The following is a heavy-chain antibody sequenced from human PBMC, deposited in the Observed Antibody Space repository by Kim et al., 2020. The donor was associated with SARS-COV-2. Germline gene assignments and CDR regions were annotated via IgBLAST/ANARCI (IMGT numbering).Heavy chain of an antibody. Sequence: AAPVKGRFTISRDDSKNTQYLQMNSLKTEDTAVYYCTTVEDIVVVPATNYWGQGTLVTVSS. CDR3: TTVEDIVVVPATNY. V-gene: IGHV3-15*01. D-gene: IGHD2-2*01. J-gene: IGHJ4*02.